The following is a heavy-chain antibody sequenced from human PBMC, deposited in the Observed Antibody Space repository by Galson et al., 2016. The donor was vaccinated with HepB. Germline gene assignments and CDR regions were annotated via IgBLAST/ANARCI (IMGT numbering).Heavy chain of an antibody. CDR1: GGSISISNYY. CDR2: ISFSGTT. D-gene: IGHD5/OR15-5a*01. Sequence: SETLSLTCSVSGGSISISNYYWGWIRQSPEKGLEWIGSISFSGTTYYKSSLTSRVTISVDTSKNQFSLKLSSVTAADTAVYYCARQMSTGGWMGYWGQGILVTVSS. V-gene: IGHV4-39*01. J-gene: IGHJ4*02. CDR3: ARQMSTGGWMGY.